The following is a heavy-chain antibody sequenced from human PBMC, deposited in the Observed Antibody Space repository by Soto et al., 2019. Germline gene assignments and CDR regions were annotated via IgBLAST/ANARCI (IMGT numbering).Heavy chain of an antibody. CDR2: IIPIFGTA. Sequence: SVKVSCKASGGTFSSYAISWVRQAPGQGLEWMGGIIPIFGTANYAQKFQGRVTITADKSTSTAYMELSSLRSEDTAVYYCARGVRMVRGVIMDYYYGMDVWGQGTTVTVSS. CDR1: GGTFSSYA. J-gene: IGHJ6*02. D-gene: IGHD3-10*01. CDR3: ARGVRMVRGVIMDYYYGMDV. V-gene: IGHV1-69*06.